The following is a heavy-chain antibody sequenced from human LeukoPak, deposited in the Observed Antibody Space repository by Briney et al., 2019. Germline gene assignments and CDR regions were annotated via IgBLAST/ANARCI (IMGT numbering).Heavy chain of an antibody. Sequence: GGSLRLSCAASGFTVSSNYMSWVRQAPGKGLEWVSVIYSGRSTYYADSVKGRFTISRDNSKNTLYLQMNSLRAEDTAVYYCARDAAAHYYGMDVWGQGTTVTVSS. CDR3: ARDAAAHYYGMDV. D-gene: IGHD6-13*01. CDR2: IYSGRST. J-gene: IGHJ6*02. CDR1: GFTVSSNY. V-gene: IGHV3-66*01.